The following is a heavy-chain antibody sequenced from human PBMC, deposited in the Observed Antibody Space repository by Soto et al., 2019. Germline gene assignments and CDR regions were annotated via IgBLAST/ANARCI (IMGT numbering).Heavy chain of an antibody. J-gene: IGHJ5*02. CDR2: INPNSGGT. CDR3: ERGGVDTAMVADNWFDP. Sequence: QVQLVQSGAEVKKPGASVKVSCKASGYTFTGYYMHWVRQAPGQGLEWMGWINPNSGGTNYAQKFQGWVTMTRDTSISTAYMELSRLRSDDRAVYYCERGGVDTAMVADNWFDPWGQGTLVTVSS. V-gene: IGHV1-2*04. CDR1: GYTFTGYY. D-gene: IGHD5-18*01.